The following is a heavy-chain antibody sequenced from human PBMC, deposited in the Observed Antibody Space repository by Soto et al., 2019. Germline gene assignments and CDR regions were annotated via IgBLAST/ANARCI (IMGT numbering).Heavy chain of an antibody. J-gene: IGHJ6*02. CDR2: ISSSSSYI. Sequence: EVQLVESGGGLVKPGGSLRLSCAASGFTFSSYSMNWVRQAPGKGLEWVSSISSSSSYIYYADSVKGRFTISRDNAKNSLYLQMNSLRAEDTAVYYCAREGGYCSSTSCHNLYYYYYGMDVWGQGTTVTVSS. CDR1: GFTFSSYS. CDR3: AREGGYCSSTSCHNLYYYYYGMDV. D-gene: IGHD2-2*01. V-gene: IGHV3-21*01.